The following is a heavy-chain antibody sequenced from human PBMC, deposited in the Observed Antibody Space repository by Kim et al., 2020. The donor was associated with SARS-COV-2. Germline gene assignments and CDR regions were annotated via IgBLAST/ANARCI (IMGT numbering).Heavy chain of an antibody. CDR3: VRERLVTTRSYYFGMGV. CDR2: IKEDGSEK. V-gene: IGHV3-7*03. J-gene: IGHJ6*02. D-gene: IGHD4-17*01. Sequence: GGSLRLSCAASGFTFTTYWMTWVRQAPGKGLEWVAKIKEDGSEKYYVDSVKGRFTISRDNAKNSLFLQMNSLRAEDTAVYYCVRERLVTTRSYYFGMGVWGQGTTVTVSS. CDR1: GFTFTTYW.